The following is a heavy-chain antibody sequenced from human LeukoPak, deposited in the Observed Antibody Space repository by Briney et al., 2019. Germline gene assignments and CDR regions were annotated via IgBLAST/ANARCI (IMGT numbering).Heavy chain of an antibody. CDR2: ISSSSSTI. CDR3: ARALGWLQSLDS. Sequence: PGGSLTLSCAASGFTFSSYSMNWVRQAPGQGLEWVSYISSSSSTIYYADSVKGRFTISRDNAKNSLYLQMNSLRDEDTAVYYCARALGWLQSLDSWGEGDLVTVSS. D-gene: IGHD5-24*01. J-gene: IGHJ4*02. CDR1: GFTFSSYS. V-gene: IGHV3-48*02.